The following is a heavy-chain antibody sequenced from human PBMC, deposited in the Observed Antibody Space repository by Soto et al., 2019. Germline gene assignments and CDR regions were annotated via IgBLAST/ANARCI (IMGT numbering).Heavy chain of an antibody. D-gene: IGHD3-10*01. CDR1: GFTLRSYG. CDR2: ISYDGSNE. J-gene: IGHJ4*02. CDR3: AKDRGFFGSGTYSTIDY. V-gene: IGHV3-30*18. Sequence: PGGSLRLSCEASGFTLRSYGMHWVRQAPGKGLEWVAVISYDGSNEYYADSVKGRFTISRDNSKNTLSLQMNSLGAEDTAVYYCAKDRGFFGSGTYSTIDYWGQGTLVTVSS.